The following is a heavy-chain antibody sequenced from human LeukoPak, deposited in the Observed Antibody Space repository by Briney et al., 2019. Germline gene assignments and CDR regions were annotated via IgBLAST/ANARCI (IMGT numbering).Heavy chain of an antibody. V-gene: IGHV4-34*01. J-gene: IGHJ4*03. Sequence: SETLSLTCAVRGESFSAYFWSWIRQVPGKGLEWIGEIDHRGVSTYNPSLKSRATMLVDTSNNHFSLSLPSVTAADTATYYCASRSLTLAAARCFDDWGQGTVVTVSS. CDR2: IDHRGVS. CDR3: ASRSLTLAAARCFDD. CDR1: GESFSAYF. D-gene: IGHD2-15*01.